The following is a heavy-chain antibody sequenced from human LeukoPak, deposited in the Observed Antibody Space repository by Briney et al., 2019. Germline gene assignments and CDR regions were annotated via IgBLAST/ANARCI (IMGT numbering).Heavy chain of an antibody. CDR1: GFTFDGYA. Sequence: SGGSLRLSCAASGFTFDGYAMHWVRQAPGKGLEWVSGISWNSDSIGYAASVKGRFTISRDNAKNSLYLQMNSLRAEDTAVYYCAKERDYYDSSAVDYWGQGTLVTASS. CDR2: ISWNSDSI. CDR3: AKERDYYDSSAVDY. J-gene: IGHJ4*02. D-gene: IGHD3-22*01. V-gene: IGHV3-9*01.